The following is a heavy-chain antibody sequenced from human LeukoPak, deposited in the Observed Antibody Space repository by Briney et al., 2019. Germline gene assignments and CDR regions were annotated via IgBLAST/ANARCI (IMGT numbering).Heavy chain of an antibody. V-gene: IGHV1-24*01. D-gene: IGHD3-10*01. CDR3: ATQRVTMVRGVILFDY. J-gene: IGHJ4*02. CDR2: FDPEDGET. CDR1: GYTLTELS. Sequence: ASVKVSCKVSGYTLTELSMNWVRQAPGKGLEWMGGFDPEDGETIYAQKFQGRVTMTEDTSTDTAYMELSSLRSEDTAVYYCATQRVTMVRGVILFDYWGQGTLVTVSS.